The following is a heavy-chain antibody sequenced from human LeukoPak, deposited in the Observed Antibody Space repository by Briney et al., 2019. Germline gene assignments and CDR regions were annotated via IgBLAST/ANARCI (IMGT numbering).Heavy chain of an antibody. V-gene: IGHV4-30-4*02. J-gene: IGHJ4*02. D-gene: IGHD6-19*01. CDR2: IYYSGST. Sequence: PSETLSLTCTVSGGSISSGDYYWSWIRQPPGKGLEWIGYIYYSGSTYYNPSLKSRVTISVDTSKNQFSLNLTSVTAADTAVYYCAREGKLTGYFGGLGFNYWGQGILVTVSS. CDR1: GGSISSGDYY. CDR3: AREGKLTGYFGGLGFNY.